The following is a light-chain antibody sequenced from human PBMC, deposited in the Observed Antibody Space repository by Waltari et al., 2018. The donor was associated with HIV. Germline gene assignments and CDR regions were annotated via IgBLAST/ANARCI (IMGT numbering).Light chain of an antibody. J-gene: IGKJ1*01. CDR1: QNINTY. V-gene: IGKV1-39*01. CDR3: QQSFTTPRT. Sequence: DIQMTQSPSSLSAFVGDRVTFTCRASQNINTYINLYQVKPGKAPKLLIYSASSLHSGVPSRFSGSRSATQFTLTISSLQPEDFATYYCQQSFTTPRTFGQGTKVDFK. CDR2: SAS.